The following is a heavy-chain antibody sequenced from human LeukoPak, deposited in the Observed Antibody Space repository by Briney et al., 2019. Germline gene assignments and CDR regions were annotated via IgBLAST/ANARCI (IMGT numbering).Heavy chain of an antibody. CDR2: VIPMFGSA. Sequence: GSSVKVSCKASGGNFNNYAISWVRQAPGQGLEWVGGVIPMFGSANYAQKFQGRVTITADGITSIAYMELGSLTSDDTAVYYCARGRELLGIQCAFDIWGQGTVVTVAS. CDR1: GGNFNNYA. D-gene: IGHD2-21*01. CDR3: ARGRELLGIQCAFDI. J-gene: IGHJ3*02. V-gene: IGHV1-69*01.